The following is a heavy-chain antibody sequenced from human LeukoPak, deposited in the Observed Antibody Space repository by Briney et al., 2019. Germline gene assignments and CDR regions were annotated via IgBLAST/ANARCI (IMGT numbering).Heavy chain of an antibody. J-gene: IGHJ3*02. D-gene: IGHD3-16*02. CDR2: IWYDGRNK. CDR3: ERVNRSDAIDI. CDR1: GFTLSSYS. Sequence: GGSPRPSCAAPGFTLSSYSMHCVCQAPGKGLEWVAVIWYDGRNKFYADSLKGRFTISRDNPKNTLYLQMNSLRAEDTAVYYCERVNRSDAIDIWGQGTLVTVSS. V-gene: IGHV3-33*01.